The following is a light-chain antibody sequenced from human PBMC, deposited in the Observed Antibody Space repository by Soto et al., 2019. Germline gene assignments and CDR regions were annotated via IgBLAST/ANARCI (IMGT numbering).Light chain of an antibody. CDR1: QSVSSN. J-gene: IGKJ1*01. CDR3: QQYNNGPPGT. Sequence: EMLMTQSPVTLSVSPGERATLSRRASQSVSSNLAWYQQKPGQAPRLLIYDASPRATGIPARFSGSGSGIEFTLTISSLQSEDFAVYYCQQYNNGPPGTFGQGTKVEIK. V-gene: IGKV3-15*01. CDR2: DAS.